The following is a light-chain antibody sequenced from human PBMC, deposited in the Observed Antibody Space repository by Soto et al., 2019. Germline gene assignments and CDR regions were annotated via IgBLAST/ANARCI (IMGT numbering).Light chain of an antibody. Sequence: EIVMTQSPATLSLSPGEISTLSLRASQTIDNTLAWYQRKPGQAPRLLIYDASTRATGVPARFSGSGSGTDFTLTISSLQSEDFAVYYCHQRQSWPRTFGQGTKVDIK. CDR3: HQRQSWPRT. J-gene: IGKJ1*01. V-gene: IGKV3-15*01. CDR1: QTIDNT. CDR2: DAS.